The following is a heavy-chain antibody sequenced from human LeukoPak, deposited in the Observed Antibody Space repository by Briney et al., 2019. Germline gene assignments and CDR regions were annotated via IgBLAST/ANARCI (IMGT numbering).Heavy chain of an antibody. CDR2: INGGSGYT. Sequence: ASVKVSCKASGYTSTDYTMHWLRQAPGQRLDWMGWINGGSGYTKYSPEFQGRVTITRDTSASTAYMELSSLRSEDTAVYYCANPRYDSSGYYYVDWGQGTLVTVSS. D-gene: IGHD3-22*01. J-gene: IGHJ4*02. V-gene: IGHV1-3*01. CDR3: ANPRYDSSGYYYVD. CDR1: GYTSTDYT.